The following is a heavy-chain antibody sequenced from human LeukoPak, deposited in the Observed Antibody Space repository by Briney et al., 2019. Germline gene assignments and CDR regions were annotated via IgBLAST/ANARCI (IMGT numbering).Heavy chain of an antibody. V-gene: IGHV4-4*02. Sequence: SETLSLTCAVSGGSISSSNWWSWVRQPPGKGLEWIGEIYHSGSTNYNPSLKSRVTISVDTSKNQFSLKLSSVTAADTAVYYCARGLRYFDWFHSGVAFDIWGQGTMVTVSS. D-gene: IGHD3-9*01. CDR1: GGSISSSNW. J-gene: IGHJ3*02. CDR3: ARGLRYFDWFHSGVAFDI. CDR2: IYHSGST.